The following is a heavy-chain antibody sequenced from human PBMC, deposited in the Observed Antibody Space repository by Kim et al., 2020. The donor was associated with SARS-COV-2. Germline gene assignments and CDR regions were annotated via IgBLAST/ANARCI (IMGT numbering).Heavy chain of an antibody. V-gene: IGHV7-4-1*02. J-gene: IGHJ6*02. D-gene: IGHD4-4*01. Sequence: ASVKVSCKASGYTFTSYAMNWVRQAPGQGLEWMGWINTNTGNPTYAQGFTGRFVFSLDTSVSTAYLQISSLKAEDTAVYYCAREPYSNYYYYGMDVWGQGTTVTVSS. CDR2: INTNTGNP. CDR1: GYTFTSYA. CDR3: AREPYSNYYYYGMDV.